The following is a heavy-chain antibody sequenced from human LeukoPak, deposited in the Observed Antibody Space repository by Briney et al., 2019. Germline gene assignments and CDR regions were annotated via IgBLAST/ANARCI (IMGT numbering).Heavy chain of an antibody. D-gene: IGHD3-22*01. CDR2: IYYSGST. V-gene: IGHV4-59*01. Sequence: SQTLSLTCTVSGGSISSYYWSWIRQPPGKGLEWIGYIYYSGSTNYNPSLKSRVTISVDTSKNQFSLKLSSVTAADTAVYYCARAGRHYDSSGYYSFDYWGQGTLVTVSS. J-gene: IGHJ4*02. CDR1: GGSISSYY. CDR3: ARAGRHYDSSGYYSFDY.